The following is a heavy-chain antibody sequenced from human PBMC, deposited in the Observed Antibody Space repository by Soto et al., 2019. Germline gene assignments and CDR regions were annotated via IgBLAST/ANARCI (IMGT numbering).Heavy chain of an antibody. V-gene: IGHV3-33*01. CDR1: GFSFSSNA. CDR3: ARGGVAARPDV. J-gene: IGHJ1*01. Sequence: QVQLVESGGGVVQPGRSLRLSCAASGFSFSSNAMHWVRQTPGKGLEWVAIIWYDGSNKYYADPVKGRFTISRDNAKNTGDLQRNSLRDEDMAVCSCARGGVAARPDVWGQGTLVTISS. CDR2: IWYDGSNK. D-gene: IGHD6-6*01.